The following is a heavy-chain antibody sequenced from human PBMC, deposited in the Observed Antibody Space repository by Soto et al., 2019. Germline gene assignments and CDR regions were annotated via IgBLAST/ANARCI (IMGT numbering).Heavy chain of an antibody. Sequence: GSLRLSCAASGFTFSSYEMNWVRQAPGKGLEWVSYISSSGSTIYYADSVKGRFTISRDNAKNSLYLQMNSLRAEDTAVYYCARAGIYGDPGVYYYGMDVWGQGTTVTVSS. CDR1: GFTFSSYE. CDR2: ISSSGSTI. V-gene: IGHV3-48*03. CDR3: ARAGIYGDPGVYYYGMDV. J-gene: IGHJ6*02. D-gene: IGHD4-17*01.